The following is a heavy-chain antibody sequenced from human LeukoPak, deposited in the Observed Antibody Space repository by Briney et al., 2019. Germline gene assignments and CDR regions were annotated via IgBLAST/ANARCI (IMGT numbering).Heavy chain of an antibody. D-gene: IGHD4-23*01. J-gene: IGHJ4*02. Sequence: PGGSLRLSCAGSGFHFQYAWMTWVRQAPGKGLEWVGRIKSKRDGETRDYAALVKSRFSISRDDSKNTVYLQMNSLRTDDTAVYYCTSLVGSPTYRGQGTLVAVSS. CDR1: GFHFQYAW. V-gene: IGHV3-15*01. CDR3: TSLVGSPTY. CDR2: IKSKRDGETR.